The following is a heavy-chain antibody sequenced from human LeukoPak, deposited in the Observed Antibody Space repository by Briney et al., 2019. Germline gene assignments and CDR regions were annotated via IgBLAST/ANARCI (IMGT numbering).Heavy chain of an antibody. CDR3: ARPAPTYYYDSSGYVAFDI. D-gene: IGHD3-22*01. J-gene: IGHJ3*02. CDR2: ISAYNANT. Sequence: GASVKVSCKASVYTFTSYGISWVRQAPGQGIEWMGWISAYNANTNYPQKLQGRVTMTTDTSTSTAYMELRSPRSDHTAVYYCARPAPTYYYDSSGYVAFDIWGQGTMVTVSS. V-gene: IGHV1-18*01. CDR1: VYTFTSYG.